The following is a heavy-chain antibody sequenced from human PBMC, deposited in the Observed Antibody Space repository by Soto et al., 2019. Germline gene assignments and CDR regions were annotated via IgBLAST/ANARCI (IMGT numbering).Heavy chain of an antibody. V-gene: IGHV3-73*01. J-gene: IGHJ6*02. CDR3: AGPCRLLGYGSGSYDGMDV. D-gene: IGHD3-10*01. CDR1: GFTFSGSA. Sequence: GGSLRLSCAASGFTFSGSAMHWVRQASGKGLEWVGRIRSKANSNAATYAATWKGRFTISRDDSKNTAYLKMNSLKTEDTAVYYCAGPCRLLGYGSGSYDGMDVWGQGTTVTVSS. CDR2: IRSKANSNAA.